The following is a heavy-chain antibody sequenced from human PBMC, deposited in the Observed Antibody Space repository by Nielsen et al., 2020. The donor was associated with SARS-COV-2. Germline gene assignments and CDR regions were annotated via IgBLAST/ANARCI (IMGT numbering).Heavy chain of an antibody. CDR3: ARDEERVTADNWFDP. Sequence: SETLSLTCTVSGGSVSSGSYYWSWIRQPPGKGLEWIGYIYYSGSTNYNPSLKSRVTISVDTSKNQFSLKLSSVTAADTAVYYCARDEERVTADNWFDPWGQGTLVTVSS. V-gene: IGHV4-61*01. D-gene: IGHD2-21*02. CDR1: GGSVSSGSYY. J-gene: IGHJ5*02. CDR2: IYYSGST.